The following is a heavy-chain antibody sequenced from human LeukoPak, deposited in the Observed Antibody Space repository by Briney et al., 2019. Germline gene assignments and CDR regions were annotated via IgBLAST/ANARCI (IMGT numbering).Heavy chain of an antibody. D-gene: IGHD6-19*01. CDR1: GFTFSNYA. J-gene: IGHJ4*02. CDR2: ISYDGSNK. V-gene: IGHV3-30-3*01. Sequence: GGSLRLSCAASGFTFSNYAMHWVRQAPGKGLEWVAVISYDGSNKYYADSVRGRFTISRDNSKNTLYLQMNSLRAEDTAVYYCAREPYSSGWYFSYYFDYWGQGTLVTVSS. CDR3: AREPYSSGWYFSYYFDY.